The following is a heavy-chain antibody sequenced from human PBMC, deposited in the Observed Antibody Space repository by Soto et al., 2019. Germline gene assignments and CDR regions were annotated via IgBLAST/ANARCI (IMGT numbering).Heavy chain of an antibody. CDR2: IVGSGAKT. Sequence: GGSLRLSCTTSGFSFASFALTWVRQAPGQGLEWVATIVGSGAKTHYADSVKGRFSISRDTSRNTVYLQMNNLRADDTAIYYCAKWTYLDFWGQGTPVTVSS. CDR3: AKWTYLDF. J-gene: IGHJ4*02. CDR1: GFSFASFA. D-gene: IGHD5-12*01. V-gene: IGHV3-23*01.